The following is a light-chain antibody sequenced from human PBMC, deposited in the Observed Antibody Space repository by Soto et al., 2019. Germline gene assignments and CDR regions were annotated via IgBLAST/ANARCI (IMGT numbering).Light chain of an antibody. CDR1: PSVSNS. CDR2: DAS. CDR3: QQYNDWPRT. J-gene: IGKJ1*01. Sequence: ESVLTQSPATLSLSPGERATLSCRASPSVSNSLAWYQHKPGQAPRLLIYDASNRATGVPARFSGSGSGTEFTLTISSLQSEDLAVYYCQQYNDWPRTFGQGTKVDIK. V-gene: IGKV3-11*01.